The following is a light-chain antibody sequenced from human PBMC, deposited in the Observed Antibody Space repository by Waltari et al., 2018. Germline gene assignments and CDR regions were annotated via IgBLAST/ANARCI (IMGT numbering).Light chain of an antibody. CDR3: CSYVGSNNDV. J-gene: IGLJ3*02. CDR2: EVT. Sequence: QSALTQPPSASGSPGQSVTISCTGTSSDIVGYNYVSWYQQHPGKVPKLMIYEVTKRPSGVPDRFSGSKSGNTASLTVSGLQAEDEADYYCCSYVGSNNDVFGGGTKLTVL. V-gene: IGLV2-8*01. CDR1: SSDIVGYNY.